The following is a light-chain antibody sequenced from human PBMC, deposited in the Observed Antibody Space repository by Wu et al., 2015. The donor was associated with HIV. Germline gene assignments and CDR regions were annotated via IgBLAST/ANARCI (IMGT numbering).Light chain of an antibody. Sequence: EIVLTQSPGTLSLSPGERAILSCRASQSVSSRSVAWYQQKPGQAPRLLIYGASSRATGIPDRFSGSGSGTDFTLTISRLEPEDLAVFYCQQYGGSPPTFGKGPRWK. CDR2: GAS. CDR3: QQYGGSPPT. CDR1: QSVSSRS. J-gene: IGKJ1*01. V-gene: IGKV3-20*01.